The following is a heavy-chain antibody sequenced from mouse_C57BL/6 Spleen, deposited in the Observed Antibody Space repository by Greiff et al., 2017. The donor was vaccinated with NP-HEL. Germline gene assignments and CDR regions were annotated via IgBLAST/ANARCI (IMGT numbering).Heavy chain of an antibody. V-gene: IGHV10-1*01. Sequence: EVQGVESGGGLVQPKGSLKLSCAASGFSFNTYAMNWVRQAPGKGLEWVARIRSKSNNYATYYADSVKDRFTISRDDSESMLYLQMNNLKTEDTAMYYCVRQELLDWFAYWGQGTLVTVSA. CDR3: VRQELLDWFAY. CDR1: GFSFNTYA. J-gene: IGHJ3*01. CDR2: IRSKSNNYAT.